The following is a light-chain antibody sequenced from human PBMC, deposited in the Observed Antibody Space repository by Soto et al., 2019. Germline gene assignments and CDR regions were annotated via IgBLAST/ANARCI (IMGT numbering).Light chain of an antibody. V-gene: IGKV3-15*01. J-gene: IGKJ1*01. CDR2: GAS. CDR1: QSVDIN. Sequence: EIVLTQSPATLSVSPGERVTLSCRASQSVDINLAGYQQNPGQPPRPHIYGASTRATDMSGTFSGRGSGPEFTLTIGSLRPEDFAVDYRQQYRSWPRTFGQGTKVQMK. CDR3: QQYRSWPRT.